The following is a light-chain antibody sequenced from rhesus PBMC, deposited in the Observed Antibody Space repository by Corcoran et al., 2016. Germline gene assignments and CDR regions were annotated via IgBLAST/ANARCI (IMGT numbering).Light chain of an antibody. J-gene: IGKJ1*01. CDR1: QSVGSK. V-gene: IGKV3-24*04. Sequence: ETVVTQSPATLSLSPGERVTLSCRASQSVGSKLAWYQQKLGQVPKILNYDASSRATGIPDRVSGSGSATEFTLTISSLEPEDGGLYYCQQYNNWWTFGLGTKVEIK. CDR3: QQYNNWWT. CDR2: DAS.